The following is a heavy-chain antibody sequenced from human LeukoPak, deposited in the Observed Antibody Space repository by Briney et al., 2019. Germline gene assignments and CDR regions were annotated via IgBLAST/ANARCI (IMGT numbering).Heavy chain of an antibody. V-gene: IGHV4-59*08. D-gene: IGHD3-10*01. CDR3: AANEYGSGGYLDY. CDR2: IYYSGST. J-gene: IGHJ4*02. CDR1: GGSISSYY. Sequence: SETLSLTCTVSGGSISSYYWSWIRQPPGKGLEWIGYIYYSGSTNYNPSLKSRVTISVDTSKNQFSLKLSSVTAADTAVYYCAANEYGSGGYLDYWGQGTLVTVSS.